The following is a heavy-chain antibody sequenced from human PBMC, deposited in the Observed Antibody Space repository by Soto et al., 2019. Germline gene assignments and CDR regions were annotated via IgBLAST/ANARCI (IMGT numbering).Heavy chain of an antibody. CDR3: GRNKRIYDILTGYYKGSFDS. Sequence: SETLSLTCAVYGVSFSGYYWSWIRQLPGKGLEWIGEINLAGGTNYNPSLKSRVTISIDKSNNQFFLKLTSVTAADKAVYYCGRNKRIYDILTGYYKGSFDSWGQGTLVTVSS. J-gene: IGHJ4*02. CDR2: INLAGGT. CDR1: GVSFSGYY. D-gene: IGHD3-9*01. V-gene: IGHV4-34*01.